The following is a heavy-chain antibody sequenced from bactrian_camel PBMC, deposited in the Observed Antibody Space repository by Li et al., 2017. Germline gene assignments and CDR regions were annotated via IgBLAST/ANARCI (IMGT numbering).Heavy chain of an antibody. J-gene: IGHJ4*01. CDR2: INSDGIT. V-gene: IGHV3S53*01. Sequence: VQLVESGGGSVQAGGSLRLTCAASEYNRCTHDMSWYRRAPKGREFEFVASINSDGITRYADSVKGRFTISQDNANNTMYLQMNSLKSGDTALYYCVTLHTSCGVNSWGQGTQVTVS. CDR1: EYNRCTHD. CDR3: VTLHTSCGVNS. D-gene: IGHD2*01.